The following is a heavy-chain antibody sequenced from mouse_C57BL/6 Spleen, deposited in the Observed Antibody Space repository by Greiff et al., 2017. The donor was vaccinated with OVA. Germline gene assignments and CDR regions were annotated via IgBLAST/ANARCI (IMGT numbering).Heavy chain of an antibody. CDR3: ARFLSGTGYAMDY. Sequence: VQLQQPGAELVRPGSSVKLSCKASGYTFTSYWMHWVKQRPIQGLEWIGNIDPSDSETHYNQKFKDKATLTVDKSSSTAYMQLSSLTSEDSAVYYCARFLSGTGYAMDYWGQGTSVTVSS. CDR2: IDPSDSET. D-gene: IGHD4-1*01. J-gene: IGHJ4*01. V-gene: IGHV1-52*01. CDR1: GYTFTSYW.